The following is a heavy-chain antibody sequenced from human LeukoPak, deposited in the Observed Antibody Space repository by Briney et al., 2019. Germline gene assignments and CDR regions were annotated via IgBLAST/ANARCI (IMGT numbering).Heavy chain of an antibody. V-gene: IGHV6-1*01. CDR1: GDSVSSNSSA. CDR3: ARGGQGDGYSADEAFDF. D-gene: IGHD5-24*01. J-gene: IGHJ3*01. CDR2: TYYRSKWYN. Sequence: SQTLSLTCAISGDSVSSNSSACNWIRQSPSRGLEWLGRTYYRSKWYNDYAVSVKSRITINPDTSKNQFSLQLNSVTPEDTAVYYCARGGQGDGYSADEAFDFWDQGTMVTVSS.